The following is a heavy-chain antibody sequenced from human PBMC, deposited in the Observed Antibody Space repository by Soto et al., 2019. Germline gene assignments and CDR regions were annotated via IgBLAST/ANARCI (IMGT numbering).Heavy chain of an antibody. Sequence: SETLSLTCTVSGGSISSGDYYWGWIRQPPGKGLEWIGYIYYSGSTYYNPSLKSRVTISVDTSKNQLSLKLSSVTAADTAVYYCARDSVASDSSSSHRHYYYYGMDVWGQGTTVTVSS. D-gene: IGHD6-13*01. V-gene: IGHV4-30-4*01. CDR1: GGSISSGDYY. CDR3: ARDSVASDSSSSHRHYYYYGMDV. J-gene: IGHJ6*02. CDR2: IYYSGST.